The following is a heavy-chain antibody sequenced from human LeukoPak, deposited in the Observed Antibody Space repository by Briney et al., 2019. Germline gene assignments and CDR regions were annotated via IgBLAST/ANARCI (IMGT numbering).Heavy chain of an antibody. CDR2: ITPNSGGT. CDR3: ARLEGTGYRGGWFDP. CDR1: GYTFTDYY. V-gene: IGHV1-2*02. Sequence: WASVKVSCTASGYTFTDYYIHWVRQAPGQGLEWMGWITPNSGGTNYAQKFQGRVTMTRDTSISTASLELRSLTSDDTAVYYCARLEGTGYRGGWFDPWGQGSLVTVSS. D-gene: IGHD3-9*01. J-gene: IGHJ5*02.